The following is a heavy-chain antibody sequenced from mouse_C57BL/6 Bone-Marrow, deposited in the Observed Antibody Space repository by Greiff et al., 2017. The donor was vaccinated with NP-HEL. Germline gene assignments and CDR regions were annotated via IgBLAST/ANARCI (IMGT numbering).Heavy chain of an antibody. V-gene: IGHV1-9*01. CDR2: ILPGSGST. CDR3: ARCYYYGRDY. Sequence: VQLQQSGAELMKPGASVKLSCKATGYTFTGYWIEWVKQRPGHGLEWIGEILPGSGSTNSNEKFKGKATFTADTSSNTAYMQLSSLTTEDSAIYYCARCYYYGRDYWGQGTTLTVSS. D-gene: IGHD1-1*01. J-gene: IGHJ2*01. CDR1: GYTFTGYW.